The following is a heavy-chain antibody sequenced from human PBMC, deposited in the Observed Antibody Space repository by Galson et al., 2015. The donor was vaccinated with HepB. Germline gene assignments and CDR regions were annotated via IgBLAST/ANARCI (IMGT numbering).Heavy chain of an antibody. D-gene: IGHD4-17*01. CDR2: IYPGDSDT. J-gene: IGHJ2*01. CDR3: AREALGRYGDYVTSPDNWYFDL. V-gene: IGHV5-51*01. CDR1: GYSFTSYW. Sequence: SGAEVKKPGESLKISCKGSGYSFTSYWIGWVRQMPGKGLEWMGIIYPGDSDTRYSPSFQGQVTISADKSISTAYLQWSSLKASDTAIYYCAREALGRYGDYVTSPDNWYFDLWGRGTLVTVSS.